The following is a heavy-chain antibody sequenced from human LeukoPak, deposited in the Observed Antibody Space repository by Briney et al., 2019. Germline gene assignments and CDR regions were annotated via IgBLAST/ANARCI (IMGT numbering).Heavy chain of an antibody. J-gene: IGHJ4*02. D-gene: IGHD3-22*01. V-gene: IGHV3-30*04. CDR1: GFTFSSYA. Sequence: PGGSLRLSCAASGFTFSSYAMHWVRQAPGKGLEWVAVISYDGSNKYYADSVKGRFTISRDNSKNTLYLQMNSLRAEDTAVYYCARDLTPVVVVISFVYWGQGTLVTVSS. CDR2: ISYDGSNK. CDR3: ARDLTPVVVVISFVY.